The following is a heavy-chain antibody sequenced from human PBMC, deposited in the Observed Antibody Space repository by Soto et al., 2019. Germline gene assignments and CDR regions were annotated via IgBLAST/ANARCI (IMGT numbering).Heavy chain of an antibody. CDR1: GGSISSYY. D-gene: IGHD2-15*01. CDR3: ARVGGGSRGHYYFDY. V-gene: IGHV4-59*01. J-gene: IGHJ4*02. CDR2: IYYSGST. Sequence: PSETLSLTCTVSGGSISSYYWSWIRQPPGKGLEWIGYIYYSGSTNYNPSLKSRVTISVDTSKNQFSLKLSSVTAADTAVYYCARVGGGSRGHYYFDYWGQGTLVTVSS.